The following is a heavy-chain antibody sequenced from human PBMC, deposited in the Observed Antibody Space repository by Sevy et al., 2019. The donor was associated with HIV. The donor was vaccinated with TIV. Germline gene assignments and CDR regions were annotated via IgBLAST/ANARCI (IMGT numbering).Heavy chain of an antibody. CDR2: IYCSGTT. V-gene: IGHV4-59*01. CDR1: GDSISNYY. Sequence: SETLSLTCTVSGDSISNYYWSWIRQPPEKGLEWIGYIYCSGTTNYNPSLKSRVTISKDTSKNQFSLNLSSVTAADTAVYYCARAYSDYYYGLDVWGQGTTVTVSS. J-gene: IGHJ6*02. D-gene: IGHD4-4*01. CDR3: ARAYSDYYYGLDV.